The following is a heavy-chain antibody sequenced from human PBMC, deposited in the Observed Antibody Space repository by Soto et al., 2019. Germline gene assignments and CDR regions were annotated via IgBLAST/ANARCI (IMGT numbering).Heavy chain of an antibody. CDR1: GYTFTGYY. D-gene: IGHD3-10*01. Sequence: AASVKVSCKASGYTFTGYYMHWVRQAPGQGLEWMGWINPNSGGTNYAQKFQGWVTMTRDTSISTAYMELSRLRSDDTAVYYCGRDSAWFLEASYNWFDPWGQGTLVTVSS. V-gene: IGHV1-2*04. CDR3: GRDSAWFLEASYNWFDP. J-gene: IGHJ5*02. CDR2: INPNSGGT.